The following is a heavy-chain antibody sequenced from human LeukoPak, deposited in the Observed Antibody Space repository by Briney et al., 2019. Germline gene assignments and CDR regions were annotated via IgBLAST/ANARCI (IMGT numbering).Heavy chain of an antibody. CDR3: ARTGPKDWALDS. Sequence: ASVKVSCKASGYTFSNYVITWVRQTPGQGLEWMGWIRAYNGKTIYPQNFQGRVTMTTDTSTSTGYMELRSLGSDDSALYYCARTGPKDWALDSWGRGTLVTVS. V-gene: IGHV1-18*01. D-gene: IGHD1-14*01. J-gene: IGHJ4*02. CDR1: GYTFSNYV. CDR2: IRAYNGKT.